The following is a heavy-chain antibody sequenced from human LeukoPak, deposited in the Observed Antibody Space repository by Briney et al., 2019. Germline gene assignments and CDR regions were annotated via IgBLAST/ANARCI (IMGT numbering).Heavy chain of an antibody. CDR3: TISDSSVYWLDY. CDR2: IRSNFAT. J-gene: IGHJ4*02. D-gene: IGHD3-22*01. Sequence: GGSLRLSCATSGSTFSGSAMHWVRQASGKGLEWVGRIRSNFATAYAESVKGRFTISRDDSRNTAYLQMSSLKTEDTAVYYCTISDSSVYWLDYWGQGTLVTVSS. CDR1: GSTFSGSA. V-gene: IGHV3-73*01.